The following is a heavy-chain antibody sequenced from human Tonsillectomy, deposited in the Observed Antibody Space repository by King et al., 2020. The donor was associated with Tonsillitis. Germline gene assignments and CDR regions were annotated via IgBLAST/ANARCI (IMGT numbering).Heavy chain of an antibody. CDR3: AREHLPTIYTNWFDP. V-gene: IGHV4-4*07. J-gene: IGHJ5*02. CDR1: GGSISSYY. CDR2: IYTSGST. Sequence: LQLQESGPGLVKPSETLSLTCTVSGGSISSYYWSWIRQPAGKGLEWIGRIYTSGSTNYNTSLKSRVTMSVDTSKNQFSLKLSSLTAADTAVYYCAREHLPTIYTNWFDPWGQGTLVTVSS. D-gene: IGHD2/OR15-2a*01.